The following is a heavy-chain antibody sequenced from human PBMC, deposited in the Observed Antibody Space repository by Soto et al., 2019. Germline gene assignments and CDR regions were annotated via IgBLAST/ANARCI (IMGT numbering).Heavy chain of an antibody. CDR1: GFTFSNYA. CDR2: LSRSGGST. J-gene: IGHJ6*03. Sequence: GGSLRLSCAASGFTFSNYAMSWVRQAPGKGLEWVSALSRSGGSTYYADSVKGRFTISRDNSKNTLYLQMNSLRAEDTAVYYCAKQAFDYGDPSSYYYYMDVWGKGTTVTVSS. CDR3: AKQAFDYGDPSSYYYYMDV. V-gene: IGHV3-23*01. D-gene: IGHD4-17*01.